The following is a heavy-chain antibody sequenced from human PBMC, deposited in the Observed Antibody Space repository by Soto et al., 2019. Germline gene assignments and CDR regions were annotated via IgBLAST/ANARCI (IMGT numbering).Heavy chain of an antibody. CDR1: GYTFNGYY. CDR2: INPNSGGT. J-gene: IGHJ1*01. V-gene: IGHV1-2*04. D-gene: IGHD3-22*01. CDR3: ARSKSSGSFEYFEY. Sequence: GASVKVSCKASGYTFNGYYMHWVRQAPGQGLEWMGWINPNSGGTNYAQKFQVWVTMTRDTSISTAYMEVSNLRSDDTAVYYCARSKSSGSFEYFEYWGQGTLVTVSS.